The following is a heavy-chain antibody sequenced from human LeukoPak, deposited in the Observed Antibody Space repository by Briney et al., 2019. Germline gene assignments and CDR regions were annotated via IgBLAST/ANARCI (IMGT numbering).Heavy chain of an antibody. CDR2: IIPILGIA. D-gene: IGHD5-18*01. J-gene: IGHJ6*02. CDR3: ASFSGTIPQAVGYSYGWNYYYGMDV. V-gene: IGHV1-69*04. CDR1: GGTFSSYA. Sequence: SVKVSCKASGGTFSSYAISWVRQAPGQGLEWMGRIIPILGIANYAQKFQGRVTITADKSTSTAYMELSSLRSEDTAVYYCASFSGTIPQAVGYSYGWNYYYGMDVWGQGTTVTVSS.